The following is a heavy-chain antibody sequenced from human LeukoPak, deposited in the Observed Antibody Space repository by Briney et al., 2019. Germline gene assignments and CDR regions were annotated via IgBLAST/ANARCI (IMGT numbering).Heavy chain of an antibody. V-gene: IGHV3-23*01. J-gene: IGHJ4*02. CDR3: AKPLRYFDWLLCFDH. D-gene: IGHD3-9*01. Sequence: PGGSLRLSCAASGFTFSSYAMSWVRQAPGKGLEWVSAISGSGGSTYYADSVKGRFTISRDNSKNTLYLQMNSLRAEDTAVYYCAKPLRYFDWLLCFDHWGQGTLVTVSS. CDR2: ISGSGGST. CDR1: GFTFSSYA.